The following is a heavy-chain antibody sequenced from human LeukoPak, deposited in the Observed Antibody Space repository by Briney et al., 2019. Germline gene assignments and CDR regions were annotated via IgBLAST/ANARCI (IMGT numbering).Heavy chain of an antibody. D-gene: IGHD5-12*01. CDR3: ARDHRYAFDN. CDR2: IGISSGNT. CDR1: GFNSIDYS. J-gene: IGHJ4*01. V-gene: IGHV3-48*01. Sequence: GGSLKLSCAASGFNSIDYSMNWVRQAPGKGLEWISYIGISSGNTKCADSVKGRFTISRDKARNSLYLQMNSLRVEDTAMYYCARDHRYAFDNWGHGTLVTVSS.